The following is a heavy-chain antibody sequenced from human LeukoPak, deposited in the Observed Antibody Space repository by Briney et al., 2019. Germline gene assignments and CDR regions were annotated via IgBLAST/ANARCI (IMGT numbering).Heavy chain of an antibody. CDR1: GYTFTGYY. V-gene: IGHV1-2*02. J-gene: IGHJ4*02. Sequence: ASVKVSCKASGYTFTGYYMHWVRQAPGQGLEWMGWINPNSGGTNYAQKFQGRVTMTRDTSISTAYMELSRLRSDDTAVYYCARDPTMVRGVKGTPFDYWGQGTLVTVSS. CDR3: ARDPTMVRGVKGTPFDY. CDR2: INPNSGGT. D-gene: IGHD3-10*01.